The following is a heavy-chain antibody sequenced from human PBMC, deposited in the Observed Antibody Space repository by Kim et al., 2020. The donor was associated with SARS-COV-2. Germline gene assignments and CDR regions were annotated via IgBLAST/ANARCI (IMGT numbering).Heavy chain of an antibody. CDR1: GFTFSSYG. CDR3: APDYYDSSGYKGDAFDI. Sequence: GGPLRLSCAASGFTFSSYGMHWVRQAPGKGLEWVAVIWYDGSNKYYADSVKGRFTISRDNSKNTLYLQMNSLRAEDTAVYYCAPDYYDSSGYKGDAFDIWGQGTMVTVSS. D-gene: IGHD3-22*01. J-gene: IGHJ3*02. CDR2: IWYDGSNK. V-gene: IGHV3-33*01.